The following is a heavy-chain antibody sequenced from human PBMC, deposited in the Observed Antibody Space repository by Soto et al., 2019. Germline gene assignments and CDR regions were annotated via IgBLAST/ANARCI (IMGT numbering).Heavy chain of an antibody. D-gene: IGHD3-22*01. V-gene: IGHV4-30-4*01. CDR1: CGSISSGDYY. CDR3: ARAPTYYYDSSGPKFDY. Sequence: PSETLSLTCTVSCGSISSGDYYWSWIRQPPGKGLEWIGYIYYSGSTYYNPSLKSRVTISVDTSKNQFSLKLSSVTAADTAVYYCARAPTYYYDSSGPKFDYWGQGTLVTVSS. CDR2: IYYSGST. J-gene: IGHJ4*02.